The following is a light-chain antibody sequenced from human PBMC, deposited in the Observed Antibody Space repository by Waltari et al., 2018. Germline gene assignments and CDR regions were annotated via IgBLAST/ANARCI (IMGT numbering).Light chain of an antibody. CDR1: QNVDTY. Sequence: DIVLTQSPVTLSLSPGERATLFCGASQNVDTYLAWYQPKPGQAPRLPIYNSSHRASGVPARFSGGGSGTDFTLTISSVEPEDIAIYYCQQRNTWPPYTFGQGTKLELK. CDR3: QQRNTWPPYT. CDR2: NSS. V-gene: IGKV3-11*01. J-gene: IGKJ2*01.